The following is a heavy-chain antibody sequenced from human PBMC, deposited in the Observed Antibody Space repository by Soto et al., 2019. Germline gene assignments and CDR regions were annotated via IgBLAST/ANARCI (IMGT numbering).Heavy chain of an antibody. V-gene: IGHV3-23*01. D-gene: IGHD1-1*01. CDR2: ISGSGGST. J-gene: IGHJ3*01. CDR1: GFTFSSYA. CDR3: EKDHRDEREFD. Sequence: GGSLRLSCAASGFTFSSYAMSWVRQAPGKGLEWVSAISGSGGSTYYADSVKGRFTISRDNSKNTLHLQMNSLRAEDTAVYYCEKDHRDEREFDWGQGTMVTVSS.